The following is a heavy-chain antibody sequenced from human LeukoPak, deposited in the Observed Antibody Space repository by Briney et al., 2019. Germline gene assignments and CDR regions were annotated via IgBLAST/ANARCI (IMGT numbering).Heavy chain of an antibody. CDR3: TTDPQYYDFWSGYYMPFDY. D-gene: IGHD3-3*01. Sequence: GGSLRLSCAASGFTFSNAWMNWVRQAPGKGLEWVGRIKIKTDGWTTDYAAPVKGRLTISRDDSKNTLYLQMNNLKTEDTAVYYCTTDPQYYDFWSGYYMPFDYWGQGTLVTVSS. V-gene: IGHV3-15*07. CDR2: IKIKTDGWTT. J-gene: IGHJ4*02. CDR1: GFTFSNAW.